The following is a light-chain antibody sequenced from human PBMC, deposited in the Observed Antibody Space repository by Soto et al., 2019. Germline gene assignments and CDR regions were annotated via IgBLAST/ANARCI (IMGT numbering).Light chain of an antibody. V-gene: IGLV2-14*01. CDR3: SSYTSSSTRV. J-gene: IGLJ2*01. CDR1: SSDVGGYNY. Sequence: QSALIQPASVSGSPGQSITISCTGTSSDVGGYNYVSWHQQHPGKAPKLMIYDVSNRPSGVSNRFSGSKSGNTASLTISGLQAEDEADYYCSSYTSSSTRVFGGGTKLTVL. CDR2: DVS.